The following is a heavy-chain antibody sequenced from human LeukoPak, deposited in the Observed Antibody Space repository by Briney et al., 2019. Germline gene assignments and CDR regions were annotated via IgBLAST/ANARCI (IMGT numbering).Heavy chain of an antibody. V-gene: IGHV4-61*02. CDR3: ARHGRGYCSGGSCYASYNWFDP. Sequence: SETLSLTCTVSGGSISSDNYFWNWIRQPAGKGLEGIGRIYTSGSTNYNPSLKSRVTISVDTSKNQFSLKLSSVTAADTAVYYCARHGRGYCSGGSCYASYNWFDPWGQGTLVTVSS. J-gene: IGHJ5*02. CDR1: GGSISSDNYF. D-gene: IGHD2-15*01. CDR2: IYTSGST.